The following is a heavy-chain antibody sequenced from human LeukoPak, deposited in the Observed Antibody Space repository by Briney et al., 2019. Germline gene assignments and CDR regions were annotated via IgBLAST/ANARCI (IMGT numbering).Heavy chain of an antibody. J-gene: IGHJ4*02. CDR3: AKDPSSTSPFDY. CDR1: GFTFSSYA. V-gene: IGHV3-23*01. Sequence: PGGSLRPSCAASGFTFSSYAMSWVRQAPGKGLEWVSAISGSGGGTYYADSVKGRFTISRDNSKNTLYLQMNSLRAEDTAVYYCAKDPSSTSPFDYWGQGTLVTVSS. D-gene: IGHD2-2*01. CDR2: ISGSGGGT.